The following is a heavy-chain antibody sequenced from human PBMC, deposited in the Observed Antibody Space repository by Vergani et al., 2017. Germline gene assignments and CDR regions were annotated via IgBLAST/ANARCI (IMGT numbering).Heavy chain of an antibody. Sequence: QLQLVQSGAEVKKHRASVKVSCKVSGYTLTELCMHCVRQDPGKGLEWMGGFDPEDGETIYAQKFQGRVTMTEDTSTDTAYMELSSLRAEDTAVYYCATPRLGFSYYYYYCMDVWGQGTTVTVSS. J-gene: IGHJ6*02. CDR2: FDPEDGET. CDR1: GYTLTELC. V-gene: IGHV1-24*01. D-gene: IGHD5-12*01. CDR3: ATPRLGFSYYYYYCMDV.